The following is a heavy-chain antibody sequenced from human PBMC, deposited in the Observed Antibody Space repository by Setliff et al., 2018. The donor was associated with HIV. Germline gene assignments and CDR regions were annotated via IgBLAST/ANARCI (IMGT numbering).Heavy chain of an antibody. CDR3: VRQHGDYAFDP. V-gene: IGHV4-34*01. CDR2: INYSGDT. Sequence: SETLSLTCAGFGGSFTGYFWNWVRQPPGKGLEWIGEINYSGDTTYNPSLKSRVNMFIDTSKKQFSLKVASVTAADTAVYYCVRQHGDYAFDPWGQGTLVTVSS. J-gene: IGHJ5*02. CDR1: GGSFTGYF. D-gene: IGHD4-17*01.